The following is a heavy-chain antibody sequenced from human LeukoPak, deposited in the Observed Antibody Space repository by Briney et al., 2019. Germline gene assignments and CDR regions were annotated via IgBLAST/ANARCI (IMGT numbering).Heavy chain of an antibody. D-gene: IGHD3-10*01. CDR2: IIPIFGTA. J-gene: IGHJ3*02. CDR3: AREGRGRAFDI. Sequence: SVKVSCKASGGTFSSYAISWVRQAPGQGLEWMGRIIPIFGTANYAQKFQGRVTITTDESTSTAYMEMSSLRSEDTAVYYCAREGRGRAFDIWGQGTMVTVSS. CDR1: GGTFSSYA. V-gene: IGHV1-69*05.